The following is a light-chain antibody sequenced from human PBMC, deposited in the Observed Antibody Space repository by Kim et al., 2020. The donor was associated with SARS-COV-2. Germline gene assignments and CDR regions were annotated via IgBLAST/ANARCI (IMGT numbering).Light chain of an antibody. CDR3: SSYTSSSTVV. J-gene: IGLJ2*01. Sequence: GQSVTLSCTGTSSDVGSYNRVSWYQQPPGTAPKLMIYEVSNRPSGVPDRFSGSKSGNTASLIISGLQAEDEADYYCSSYTSSSTVVFGGGTQLTVL. CDR1: SSDVGSYNR. CDR2: EVS. V-gene: IGLV2-18*02.